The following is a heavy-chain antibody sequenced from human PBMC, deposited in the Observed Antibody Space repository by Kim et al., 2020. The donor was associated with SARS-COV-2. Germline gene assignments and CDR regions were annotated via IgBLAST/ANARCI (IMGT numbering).Heavy chain of an antibody. J-gene: IGHJ5*02. Sequence: NPSLKSRVTISVDTSKNQFSLKLSSVTAADTAVYYCARVISSSWLNWFDPWGQGTLVTVSS. CDR3: ARVISSSWLNWFDP. D-gene: IGHD6-13*01. V-gene: IGHV4-39*07.